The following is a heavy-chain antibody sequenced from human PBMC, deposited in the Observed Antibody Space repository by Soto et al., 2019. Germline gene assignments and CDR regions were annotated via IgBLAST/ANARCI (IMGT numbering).Heavy chain of an antibody. CDR2: INAGNGNT. J-gene: IGHJ6*02. Sequence: ALVKISCKASGYSFTGYAMHWVRQAPGQRLEWMGWINAGNGNTKYSQKFQGRVTITRDTSASTAYMELSSLRAEDTAVYYCAREGIAVARRGGMDVWGRGTTVTVSS. CDR1: GYSFTGYA. D-gene: IGHD6-19*01. CDR3: AREGIAVARRGGMDV. V-gene: IGHV1-3*01.